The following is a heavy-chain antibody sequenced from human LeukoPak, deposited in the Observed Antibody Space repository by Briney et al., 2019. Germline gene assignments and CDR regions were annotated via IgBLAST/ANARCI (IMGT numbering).Heavy chain of an antibody. J-gene: IGHJ4*02. CDR3: ARDPYSSGWYQSYFDY. Sequence: VASVKVSCKASGGTFSSYAISWVRQAPGQGLEWMGGIIPIFGTANYAQKFQGRVTITADESTSTAYMELSSLRSEDTAVYYCARDPYSSGWYQSYFDYWGQGTLVTVSS. V-gene: IGHV1-69*13. D-gene: IGHD6-19*01. CDR2: IIPIFGTA. CDR1: GGTFSSYA.